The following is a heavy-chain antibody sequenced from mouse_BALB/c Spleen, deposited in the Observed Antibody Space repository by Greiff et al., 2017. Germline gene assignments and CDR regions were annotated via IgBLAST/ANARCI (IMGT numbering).Heavy chain of an antibody. J-gene: IGHJ3*01. CDR1: GFNIKDTY. D-gene: IGHD1-2*01. Sequence: EVQLQQSGAELVKPGASVKLSCTASGFNIKDTYMHWVKQRPEQGLEWIGRIDPANGNTKYDPKFQGKATITADTSSNTAYLQLSSLTSEDTAVYYCARCITTASWFAYWGQGTLVTVSA. CDR3: ARCITTASWFAY. CDR2: IDPANGNT. V-gene: IGHV14-3*02.